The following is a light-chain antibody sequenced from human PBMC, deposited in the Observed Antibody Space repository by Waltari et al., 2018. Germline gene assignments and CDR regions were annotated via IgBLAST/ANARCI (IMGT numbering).Light chain of an antibody. CDR2: RSN. J-gene: IGLJ1*01. CDR3: ASWDDSLSGYV. Sequence: QSVLTQPPSASGTPGQRVTLSCSGSSSNIGSHYVYWFQQLPGTAPKLLICRSNQRPSGVPDRFSGSKSGTSASLAISGLRSEDEADYYCASWDDSLSGYVFGTGTKVTVL. CDR1: SSNIGSHY. V-gene: IGLV1-47*01.